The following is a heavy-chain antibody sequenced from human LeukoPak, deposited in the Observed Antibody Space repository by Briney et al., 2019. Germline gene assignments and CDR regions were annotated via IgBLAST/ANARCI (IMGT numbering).Heavy chain of an antibody. J-gene: IGHJ4*02. V-gene: IGHV3-23*01. CDR2: VAAGGGST. CDR1: GFTFSGYP. CDR3: AKRVAALNYYFDY. Sequence: GGSLRLSCAASGFTFSGYPMSWVRQAPGKGLEWVSTVAAGGGSTFYADSVKGRFTISRDNSKNTLYLQMNTLRAEDTAVYYCAKRVAALNYYFDYWGQGTLVTVSS.